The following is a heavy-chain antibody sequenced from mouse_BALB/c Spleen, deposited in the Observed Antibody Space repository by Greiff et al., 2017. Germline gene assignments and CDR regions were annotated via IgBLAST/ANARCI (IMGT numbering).Heavy chain of an antibody. CDR3: ARGGITTRYYAMDY. J-gene: IGHJ4*01. D-gene: IGHD2-4*01. CDR1: GFTFSSFG. V-gene: IGHV5-17*02. Sequence: EVKLVESGGGLVQPGGSRKLSCAASGFTFSSFGMHWVRQAPEKGLEWVAYISSGSSTIYYADTVKGRFTISRDNPKNTLFLQMTSLRSEDTAMYYCARGGITTRYYAMDYWGQGTSVTVSS. CDR2: ISSGSSTI.